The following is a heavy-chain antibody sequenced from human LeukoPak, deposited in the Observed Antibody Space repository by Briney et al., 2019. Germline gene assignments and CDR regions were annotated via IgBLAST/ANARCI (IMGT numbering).Heavy chain of an antibody. CDR2: VSYSGST. CDR3: ARNVGGLRGFDY. D-gene: IGHD3-10*01. V-gene: IGHV4-59*01. Sequence: XQPPXXXLEWTGYVSYSGSTKYNSSLKSRVTISVDTSKNQFSLKLSSVTAADTAVYYCARNVGGLRGFDYWGQGTLVTVSS. J-gene: IGHJ4*02.